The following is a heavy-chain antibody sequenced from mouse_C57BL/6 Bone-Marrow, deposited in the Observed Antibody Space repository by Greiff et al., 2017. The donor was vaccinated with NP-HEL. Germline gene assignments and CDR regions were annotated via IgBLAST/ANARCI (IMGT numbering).Heavy chain of an antibody. D-gene: IGHD1-3*01. CDR2: IDPNSGGT. V-gene: IGHV1-72*01. CDR1: GYTFTSYW. Sequence: VQLQQSGAELVKPGASVKLSCKASGYTFTSYWMHWVKQRPGRGLEWIGRIDPNSGGTKYNEKFKSKATLTVDKPSGTAYMQRSSLTAEDSAVYYCALRSGPGFADWGQGTLVTVSA. J-gene: IGHJ3*01. CDR3: ALRSGPGFAD.